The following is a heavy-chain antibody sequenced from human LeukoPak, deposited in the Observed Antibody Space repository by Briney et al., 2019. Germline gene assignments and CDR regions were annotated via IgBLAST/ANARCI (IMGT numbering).Heavy chain of an antibody. V-gene: IGHV3-49*04. CDR1: GFTLGDYA. Sequence: GRSLRLSCTASGFTLGDYAMSWVRQAPGKGLEWVGFIRSKAYGGTTEYAASVKGRFTISRDDSKRIAYLQMNSVKTEDTAVYYCTRVRSGSGYNWFDPWGQGTLVTVSA. D-gene: IGHD3-10*01. J-gene: IGHJ5*02. CDR2: IRSKAYGGTT. CDR3: TRVRSGSGYNWFDP.